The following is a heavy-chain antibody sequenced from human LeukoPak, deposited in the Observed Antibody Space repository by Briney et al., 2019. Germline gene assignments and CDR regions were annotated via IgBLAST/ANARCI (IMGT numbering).Heavy chain of an antibody. J-gene: IGHJ4*02. D-gene: IGHD1-26*01. CDR3: TRESGAFSPFVF. Sequence: SGTLSLTCGVSGGPIITTNWWSWVRQPPGKGLEWIGEVHLSGATNYNPSLVGRVTMSIDSSKNQLSLELTSVTAADTAMYYCTRESGAFSPFVFWGQGTLVTVSS. CDR2: VHLSGAT. V-gene: IGHV4-4*02. CDR1: GGPIITTNW.